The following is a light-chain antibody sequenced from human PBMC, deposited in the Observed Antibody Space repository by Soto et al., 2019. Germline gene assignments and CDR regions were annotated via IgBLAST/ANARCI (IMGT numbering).Light chain of an antibody. J-gene: IGKJ5*01. V-gene: IGKV1-33*01. CDR2: HAS. CDR1: QNITNN. CDR3: QQYYGLPPLT. Sequence: IQLTQSPSSLSPSIGDRVTITSHGSQNITNNLSWYQQKPGKAPTHLIYHASKLAKGVTSRFSGSGSCTDFSFIITSLQREDLATYYCQQYYGLPPLTFGQGTRLEIK.